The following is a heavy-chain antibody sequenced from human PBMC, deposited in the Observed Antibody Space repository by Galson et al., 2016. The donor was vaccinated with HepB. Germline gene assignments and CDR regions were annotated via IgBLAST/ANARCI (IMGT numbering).Heavy chain of an antibody. V-gene: IGHV1-2*06. CDR1: RYTFTNYH. CDR3: ARDSLVLVIFAYGMDV. CDR2: INPKTGGT. D-gene: IGHD2-8*02. J-gene: IGHJ6*02. Sequence: SVKVSCKASRYTFTNYHIHWVRQAPGQGLEWLGRINPKTGGTNYAQEFQGRVTMTRDPSFSTAYMELSSLRSDDPALYYCARDSLVLVIFAYGMDVWGQGTPVTVSS.